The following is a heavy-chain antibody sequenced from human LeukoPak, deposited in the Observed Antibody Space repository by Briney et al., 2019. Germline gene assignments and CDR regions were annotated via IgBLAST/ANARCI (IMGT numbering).Heavy chain of an antibody. D-gene: IGHD2-2*01. J-gene: IGHJ3*02. CDR1: GFTFSSYA. V-gene: IGHV3-30-3*01. CDR2: ISYDGSNK. CDR3: ARDRCSSTSCYLDAFDI. Sequence: GGSLRLSCAASGFTFSSYAMHWVRQAPGKGLEWVAVISYDGSNKYYADSVNGRFTISRDNSKNTLYLQMNSLRAEDTAVYYCARDRCSSTSCYLDAFDIWGQGTMVTVSS.